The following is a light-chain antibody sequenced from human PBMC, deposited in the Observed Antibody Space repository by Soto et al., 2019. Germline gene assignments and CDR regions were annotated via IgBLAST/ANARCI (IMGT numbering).Light chain of an antibody. J-gene: IGLJ2*01. CDR2: SDN. CDR1: SSNIGSNP. CDR3: AAWEDSLSGRV. Sequence: QSVLTQPPSASGTPGQRVTISCSGSSSNIGSNPVSWYQQLPGTAPKSLIYSDNQRPSGVPDRISGSRSGTSASLAISGLQSEDEAEYYCAAWEDSLSGRVFGGGTKLTVL. V-gene: IGLV1-44*01.